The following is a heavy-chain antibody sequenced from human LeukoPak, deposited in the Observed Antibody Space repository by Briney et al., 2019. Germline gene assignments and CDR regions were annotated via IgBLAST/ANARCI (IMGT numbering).Heavy chain of an antibody. CDR2: IYSSGTT. V-gene: IGHV4-39*07. D-gene: IGHD3-22*01. CDR3: ARCLRAADISRYYYYYMDV. J-gene: IGHJ6*03. Sequence: SETLSLTCIVSGASFSSSNHYWGWVRQPPGKGLEWIGSIYSSGTTYYNPSLKSRVIISIKTSKTQFSLKLRSVTAADTAMYYCARCLRAADISRYYYYYMDVWGTGTTVTVSS. CDR1: GASFSSSNHY.